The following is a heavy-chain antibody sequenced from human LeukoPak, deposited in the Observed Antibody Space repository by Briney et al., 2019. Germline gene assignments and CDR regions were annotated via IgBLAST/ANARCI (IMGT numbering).Heavy chain of an antibody. CDR3: APSPCSGDSCYRFDF. D-gene: IGHD2-15*01. V-gene: IGHV4-4*02. J-gene: IGHJ4*02. CDR2: IHHSGST. Sequence: PSETLSLTCTVSGGSISSGDDLWSWVRQPPGKGLEWIGEIHHSGSTKYNPSLKSRVTISVDKSKNQFSLKLSSVTAADTAVYYCAPSPCSGDSCYRFDFWGQGTQVTVSS. CDR1: GGSISSGDDL.